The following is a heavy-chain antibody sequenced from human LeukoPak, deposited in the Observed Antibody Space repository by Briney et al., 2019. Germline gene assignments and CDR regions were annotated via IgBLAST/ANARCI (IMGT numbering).Heavy chain of an antibody. CDR3: AKDYSDSRVGDVFLEY. CDR2: IYTGSKT. D-gene: IGHD1-26*01. V-gene: IGHV3-53*01. CDR1: AFSVSRNH. J-gene: IGHJ4*02. Sequence: GGSLRLSCVASAFSVSRNHVTWVRQAPGKGLEWVSLIYTGSKTDYADSVKGRFTISRDNSKNTVYLQMNSLRAEDTAVYYCAKDYSDSRVGDVFLEYWGQGTLVTVSS.